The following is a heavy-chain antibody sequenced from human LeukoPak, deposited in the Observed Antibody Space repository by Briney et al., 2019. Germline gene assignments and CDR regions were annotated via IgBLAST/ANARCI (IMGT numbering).Heavy chain of an antibody. CDR3: AMPRGQYGSGNYGAFDF. J-gene: IGHJ4*02. V-gene: IGHV3-48*03. D-gene: IGHD3-10*01. CDR1: GFTFSSYE. Sequence: GGSLRLSCAASGFTFSSYEMNWVRQAPGKGLEWVSYISSSGSTIYYADSVKGRFTVSRDISKNTLYLQMNSLRAADTAVYYCAMPRGQYGSGNYGAFDFWGQGTLVTASS. CDR2: ISSSGSTI.